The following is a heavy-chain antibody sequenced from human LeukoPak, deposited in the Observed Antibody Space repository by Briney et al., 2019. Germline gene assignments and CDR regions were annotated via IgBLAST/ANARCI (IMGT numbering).Heavy chain of an antibody. CDR2: IWYDGSNK. D-gene: IGHD3-22*01. CDR1: EFTFSSYG. V-gene: IGHV3-33*06. CDR3: AKDRATGGYYGDY. Sequence: GGSLRLSCAASEFTFSSYGMHWVRQAPGKGLEWVAVIWYDGSNKYYADSVKGRFTISRDNSKNTLYLQMNSLRAEDTAVYYCAKDRATGGYYGDYWGQGTLVTVSS. J-gene: IGHJ4*02.